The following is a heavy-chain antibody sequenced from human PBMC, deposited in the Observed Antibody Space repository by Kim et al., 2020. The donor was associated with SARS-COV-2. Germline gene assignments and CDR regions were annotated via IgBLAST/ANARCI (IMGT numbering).Heavy chain of an antibody. D-gene: IGHD3-22*01. Sequence: GGSLRLSCAASGFTFSSYGMHWVRQAPGKGLEWVTLISYDGSNKYYADSVKGRFTISRDNSKNTLYLQMNSLRPEDTAVYYCAPGGHHYYDSSGNHYGM. CDR3: APGGHHYYDSSGNHYGM. V-gene: IGHV3-30*03. CDR1: GFTFSSYG. J-gene: IGHJ6*01. CDR2: ISYDGSNK.